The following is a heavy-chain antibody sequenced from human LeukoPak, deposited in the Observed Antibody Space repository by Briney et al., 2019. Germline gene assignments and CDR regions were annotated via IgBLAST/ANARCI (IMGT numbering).Heavy chain of an antibody. Sequence: GGSLRLSCAASGFTFSSYAMHWVRQAPGKGLEWVAFIRYDGRNKYYADSVKGRFTISRDNSKNTLYLQMNSLRAEDTSVYYCAKDLGDSGPTPDSDYWGQRTLVTVSS. D-gene: IGHD1-26*01. CDR3: AKDLGDSGPTPDSDY. CDR1: GFTFSSYA. J-gene: IGHJ4*02. CDR2: IRYDGRNK. V-gene: IGHV3-30*02.